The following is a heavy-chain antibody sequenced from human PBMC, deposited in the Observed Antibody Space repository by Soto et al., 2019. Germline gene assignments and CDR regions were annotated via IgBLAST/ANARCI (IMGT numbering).Heavy chain of an antibody. CDR1: GGTFSIYT. CDR2: IIPILGIA. V-gene: IGHV1-69*02. Sequence: SVKVSCKASGGTFSIYTISWVRQAPGQGLEWMGRIIPILGIANYAQKLQGRVTMTTDTSTSTAYMELRSLRSDDTAVYYCARPVSGPRVFDRWGQGTPVTVCS. J-gene: IGHJ5*02. CDR3: ARPVSGPRVFDR. D-gene: IGHD3-10*01.